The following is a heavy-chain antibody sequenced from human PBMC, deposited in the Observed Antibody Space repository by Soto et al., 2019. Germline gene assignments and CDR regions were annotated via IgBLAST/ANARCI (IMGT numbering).Heavy chain of an antibody. J-gene: IGHJ2*01. Sequence: QVQLVQSGAEVQKPGSSVKVSCKASGGTFSSYAISWVRQAPGQGLEWMGGIIPIFGTANYAQTFQGRVTITADESTSTAYMELSSLRSEDTAVYYFASSIYCTNGLCYNYWYFDLWGRGTLVTVAS. CDR3: ASSIYCTNGLCYNYWYFDL. D-gene: IGHD2-8*01. V-gene: IGHV1-69*01. CDR2: IIPIFGTA. CDR1: GGTFSSYA.